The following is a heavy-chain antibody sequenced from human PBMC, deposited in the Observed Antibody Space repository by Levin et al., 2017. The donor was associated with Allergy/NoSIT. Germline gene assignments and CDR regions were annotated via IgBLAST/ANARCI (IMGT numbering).Heavy chain of an antibody. CDR1: GGSISSSTYY. Sequence: SETLSLTCTVSGGSISSSTYYWGWMRQPPGKGLEWIGNIYSSGSTYYNPSLKSRVTISVDTSKSQISLKLSSVTAADTAVYYCARGIYGEGGWFDPWGQGTLVTVSS. CDR2: IYSSGST. V-gene: IGHV4-39*07. D-gene: IGHD4-17*01. J-gene: IGHJ5*02. CDR3: ARGIYGEGGWFDP.